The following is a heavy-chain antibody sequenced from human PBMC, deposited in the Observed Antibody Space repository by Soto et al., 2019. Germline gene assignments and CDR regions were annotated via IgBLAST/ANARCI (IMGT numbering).Heavy chain of an antibody. CDR2: ISGSGGST. CDR3: AKVRYYDFWSGYPTPYYYYGMDV. D-gene: IGHD3-3*01. J-gene: IGHJ6*02. Sequence: EVQLLESGGGLVQPGGSLRLSCAASGFTLSSYAMNWVRQAPGKGLEWVSAISGSGGSTFYADAVKGQFTISRDNSKNTLYLQMNSLRAEDTAIYYCAKVRYYDFWSGYPTPYYYYGMDVWGQGTTVTVSS. V-gene: IGHV3-23*01. CDR1: GFTLSSYA.